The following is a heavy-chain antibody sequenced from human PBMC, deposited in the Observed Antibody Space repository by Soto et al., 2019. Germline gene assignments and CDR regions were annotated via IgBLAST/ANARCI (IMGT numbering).Heavy chain of an antibody. Sequence: QVQLVQSGAEVKKPGSSVKVSCKASGGTFSSYAISWVRQAPGQGLEWMGGIIPIFGTANYAQKFQGRATITADESTSTAYMELSSLRSEVTAVYYCARGLVVVPAAIPDYYYYYGMDVWGQGTTVTVSS. V-gene: IGHV1-69*01. CDR3: ARGLVVVPAAIPDYYYYYGMDV. J-gene: IGHJ6*02. CDR1: GGTFSSYA. CDR2: IIPIFGTA. D-gene: IGHD2-2*02.